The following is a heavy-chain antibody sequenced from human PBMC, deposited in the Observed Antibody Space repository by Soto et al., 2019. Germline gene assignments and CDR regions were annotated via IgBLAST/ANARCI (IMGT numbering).Heavy chain of an antibody. CDR3: ASLEPGDYGDYGDGNY. J-gene: IGHJ4*02. Sequence: ASVKVSCKASGYTFTSYDINWVRQATGQGLEWMGWMNPNSGNTGYAQKFQGRVTMTRNTSISTAYMELSSLRSEDTAVYYCASLEPGDYGDYGDGNYWGQGTLVTVSS. D-gene: IGHD4-17*01. CDR1: GYTFTSYD. CDR2: MNPNSGNT. V-gene: IGHV1-8*01.